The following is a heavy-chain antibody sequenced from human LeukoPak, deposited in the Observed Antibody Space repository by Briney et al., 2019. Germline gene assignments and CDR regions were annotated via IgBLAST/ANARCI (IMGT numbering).Heavy chain of an antibody. CDR2: IKQDGSEK. CDR3: ARGSGYDLDY. CDR1: GFTFSSYE. D-gene: IGHD5-12*01. J-gene: IGHJ4*02. V-gene: IGHV3-7*04. Sequence: GGSLRLSCAASGFTFSSYEMSWVRQAPGKGLEWVANIKQDGSEKYYVDSVKGRFTISRDNAKNSLYLQMNSLRAEDTAVYYCARGSGYDLDYWGQGTLVTVSS.